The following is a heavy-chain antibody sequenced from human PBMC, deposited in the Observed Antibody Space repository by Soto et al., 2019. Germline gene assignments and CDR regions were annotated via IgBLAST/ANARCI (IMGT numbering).Heavy chain of an antibody. D-gene: IGHD1-1*01. J-gene: IGHJ5*02. CDR1: GYTFTSYG. Sequence: QVQLVQSGAEVKKPGASVKVSCKSSGYTFTSYGISWVRQAPGQGLEWMGWISGYNGNTNYAQKLQGRVTMTTDTSTSTAYMEMRSMRSDDTAVYYCARDEGCKRNDGGWFDPWGQGTLVTVSS. V-gene: IGHV1-18*01. CDR2: ISGYNGNT. CDR3: ARDEGCKRNDGGWFDP.